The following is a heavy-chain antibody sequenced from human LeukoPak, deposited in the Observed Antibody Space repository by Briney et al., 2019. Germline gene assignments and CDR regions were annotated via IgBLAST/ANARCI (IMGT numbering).Heavy chain of an antibody. Sequence: GGSVKVSCKASGYTLIIYGFSWVRQPPGQELEWMGWISAYSGNTNFAQKLQGRLTITTDTSTSTAYLEPRGQRSDDTAVYYCASGGYSYGCMGYSDYWGQGTLVTVSS. CDR1: GYTLIIYG. J-gene: IGHJ4*02. CDR3: ASGGYSYGCMGYSDY. D-gene: IGHD5-18*01. V-gene: IGHV1-18*01. CDR2: ISAYSGNT.